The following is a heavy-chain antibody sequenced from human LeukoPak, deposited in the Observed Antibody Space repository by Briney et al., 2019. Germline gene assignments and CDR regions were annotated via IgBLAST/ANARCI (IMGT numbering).Heavy chain of an antibody. Sequence: GGSLRLSCAASGFTFSSYAMSWVRQAPGKGLEWVSGISGSGGSTYYAGSVKGRFTISRDNSKNTLYLQMNSLRAEDTAIYYCAKGLKGCFYAPVYWGQGTLVTVSS. CDR1: GFTFSSYA. CDR2: ISGSGGST. J-gene: IGHJ4*02. CDR3: AKGLKGCFYAPVY. D-gene: IGHD2/OR15-2a*01. V-gene: IGHV3-23*01.